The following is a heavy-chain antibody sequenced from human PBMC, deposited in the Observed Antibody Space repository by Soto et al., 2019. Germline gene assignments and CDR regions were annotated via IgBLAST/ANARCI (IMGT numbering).Heavy chain of an antibody. V-gene: IGHV1-69*01. CDR2: INPFFKGT. J-gene: IGHJ6*02. CDR1: GGTFSSYA. Sequence: QVQLVQSGAEVKKPGSSVKVSCKASGGTFSSYAISWVRQAPGQGLEWMGVINPFFKGTKYAQKFQGRLTITADDSTSTAYMDLYSLISEDTAVYYCARDVQVNYFDNTYHYYAMDVWGQGTTVIVSS. D-gene: IGHD3-9*01. CDR3: ARDVQVNYFDNTYHYYAMDV.